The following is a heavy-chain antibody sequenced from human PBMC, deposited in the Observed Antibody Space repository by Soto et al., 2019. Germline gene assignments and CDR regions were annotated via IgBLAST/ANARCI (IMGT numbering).Heavy chain of an antibody. CDR2: IYYSGST. V-gene: IGHV4-59*01. CDR1: VVSISSYY. J-gene: IGHJ3*02. CDR3: AREGGPEGSGYHGAFDI. D-gene: IGHD3-22*01. Sequence: SETLSLTCTVSVVSISSYYWSCIRQPPGKGLEWIGYIYYSGSTNYNPSLKSRVTISVDTSKNQFSLKLSSVTAADTAVYYCAREGGPEGSGYHGAFDIWGQGTMVTVS.